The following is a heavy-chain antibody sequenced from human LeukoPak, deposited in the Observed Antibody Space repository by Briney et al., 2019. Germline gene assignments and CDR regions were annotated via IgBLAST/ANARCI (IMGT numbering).Heavy chain of an antibody. V-gene: IGHV3-30*07. CDR2: ISNHGNDG. D-gene: IGHD4-17*01. J-gene: IGHJ6*03. CDR3: TRDALYGDPSYYYMDV. CDR1: GFTFSSFA. Sequence: GRSLRLSCVDSGFTFSSFAMHWVRQTPGKGLEWVAVISNHGNDGFYADSVKGRFTISRDNSKNTLYLQMDSLRAEDTAVYYCTRDALYGDPSYYYMDVWGKGTTVTVSS.